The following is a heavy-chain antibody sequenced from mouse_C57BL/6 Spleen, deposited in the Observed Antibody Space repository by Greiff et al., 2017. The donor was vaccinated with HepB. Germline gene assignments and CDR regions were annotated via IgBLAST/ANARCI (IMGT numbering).Heavy chain of an antibody. CDR3: ARSGGGNYHSLYFDV. CDR2: IDPSDSET. CDR1: GYTFTSYW. V-gene: IGHV1-52*01. Sequence: VQLQQPGAELVRPGSSVKLSCKASGYTFTSYWMHWVKQRPIQGLEWIGNIDPSDSETHYNQKFKDKATLTVDKSSSTAYMQLSSLTSEDSAVYYGARSGGGNYHSLYFDVWGTGTTVTVSS. J-gene: IGHJ1*03. D-gene: IGHD2-1*01.